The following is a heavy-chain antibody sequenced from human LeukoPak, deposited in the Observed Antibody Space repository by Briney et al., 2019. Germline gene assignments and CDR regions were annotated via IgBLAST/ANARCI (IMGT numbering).Heavy chain of an antibody. CDR2: ISWNSGSI. CDR3: AKDMHSSSWYYGYWFDP. V-gene: IGHV3-9*01. D-gene: IGHD6-13*01. J-gene: IGHJ5*02. CDR1: GFTFDDYA. Sequence: GGSLRLSCAASGFTFDDYAMHWVRQAPGKGLEWVSGISWNSGSIGYADSVKGRFTISRDNAKNSLYLQMNSLRAEDTALYYCAKDMHSSSWYYGYWFDPWGQGTLVTVSS.